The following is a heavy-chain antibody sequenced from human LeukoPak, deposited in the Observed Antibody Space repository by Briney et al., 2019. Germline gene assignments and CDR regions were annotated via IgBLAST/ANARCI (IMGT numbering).Heavy chain of an antibody. CDR2: IKFHGHET. CDR3: AREAQICRNADCRPGFDN. V-gene: IGHV3-30*02. J-gene: IGHJ4*02. D-gene: IGHD2-15*01. CDR1: GFTFSRHG. Sequence: GGSLRLSCVASGFTFSRHGMHWVRQAPGKGLEWVAFIKFHGHETFYADSVEGRFTFSRDNSRNTVYLQMNSLRNEDTAVYYCAREAQICRNADCRPGFDNWGQEPWVAVP.